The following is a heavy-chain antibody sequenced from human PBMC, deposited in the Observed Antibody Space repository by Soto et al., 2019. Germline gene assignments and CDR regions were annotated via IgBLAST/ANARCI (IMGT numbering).Heavy chain of an antibody. D-gene: IGHD2-2*01. CDR3: ARDLDCSDTGCYAAWFDP. Sequence: QVQLVQSGAEVKKPGASVKVSCKASGYTFTNYGITWVRQAPGQGLEWMGWISTHNGNTKYAQNLQGRVTMPTDTSTTTAYMDLRSLRFDDTAVYYCARDLDCSDTGCYAAWFDPWGQGTLVTVSS. CDR1: GYTFTNYG. V-gene: IGHV1-18*01. J-gene: IGHJ5*02. CDR2: ISTHNGNT.